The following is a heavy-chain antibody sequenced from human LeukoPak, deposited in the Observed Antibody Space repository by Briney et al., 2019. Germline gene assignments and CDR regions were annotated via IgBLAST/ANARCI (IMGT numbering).Heavy chain of an antibody. CDR2: IIPIFGTA. D-gene: IGHD6-13*01. CDR1: GGTFSSYA. CDR3: ARGDIIAAAGLCFDY. Sequence: ASVKVSCKASGGTFSSYAISWVRQAPGQGLEWMGGIIPIFGTANYAQKFQGRVTITADESTSTAYMELSSLRSEDTALYYCARGDIIAAAGLCFDYWGRGTLVTVSS. J-gene: IGHJ4*02. V-gene: IGHV1-69*01.